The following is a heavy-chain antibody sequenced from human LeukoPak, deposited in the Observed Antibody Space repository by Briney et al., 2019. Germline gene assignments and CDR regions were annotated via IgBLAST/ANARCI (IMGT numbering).Heavy chain of an antibody. J-gene: IGHJ6*03. D-gene: IGHD3-3*01. V-gene: IGHV4-34*01. Sequence: SETLSLTCAVYGGSFSGYYWSWIRQPPGKGLEWIGDINQSGSTSYNPSLKSRVTISVDTSKNQFSLKLSSVTAADTAVYYCARHGHFDFWRELYYYYYYMDVWGKGTTVTVSS. CDR2: INQSGST. CDR1: GGSFSGYY. CDR3: ARHGHFDFWRELYYYYYYMDV.